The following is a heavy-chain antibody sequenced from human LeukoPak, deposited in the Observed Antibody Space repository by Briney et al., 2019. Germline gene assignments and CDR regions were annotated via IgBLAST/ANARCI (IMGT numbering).Heavy chain of an antibody. CDR1: GYTFTTYD. D-gene: IGHD3-22*01. V-gene: IGHV1-8*01. CDR2: MNPDSGDT. J-gene: IGHJ4*02. Sequence: GASMKVSCKASGYTFTTYDINWVRQATGQGLEWMAWMNPDSGDTGYAQQFQGRVIMTRDTSIGTAYMELRSLRSEDTAVYYCARGGNYYDSSGYFRASADYWGQGTLVTVSS. CDR3: ARGGNYYDSSGYFRASADY.